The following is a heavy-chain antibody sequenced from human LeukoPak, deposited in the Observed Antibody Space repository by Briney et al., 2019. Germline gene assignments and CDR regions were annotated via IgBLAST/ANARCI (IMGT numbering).Heavy chain of an antibody. CDR3: ARHLLRGQNFDY. CDR1: GFTFSDSW. CDR2: IKDDGSDK. V-gene: IGHV3-7*01. J-gene: IGHJ4*02. Sequence: GGSLRPSCGTSGFTFSDSWMSWFRQAPGQGLEWVASIKDDGSDKYYLDSVRGRFTISRDNAEDSLYLQLDDLRAEDTAVFYCARHLLRGQNFDYWGQGTLVTDSS.